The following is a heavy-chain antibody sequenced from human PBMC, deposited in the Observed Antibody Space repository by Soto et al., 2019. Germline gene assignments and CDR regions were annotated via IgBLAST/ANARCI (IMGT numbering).Heavy chain of an antibody. CDR2: IPSRGRP. Sequence: PSETLSLTCSVSGASIAGGSYYLSWVRQPPGKGLEWIGYIPSRGRPFYNPSLTSRGTISADSSKNQLSLQLTSVNAADTAVYYCVRDQYSGYDFALWGQGNLVTVSS. D-gene: IGHD5-12*01. V-gene: IGHV4-30-4*01. CDR3: VRDQYSGYDFAL. J-gene: IGHJ5*02. CDR1: GASIAGGSYY.